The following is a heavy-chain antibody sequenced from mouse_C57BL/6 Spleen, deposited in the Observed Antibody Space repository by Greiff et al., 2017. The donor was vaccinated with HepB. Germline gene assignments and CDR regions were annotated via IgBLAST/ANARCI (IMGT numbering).Heavy chain of an antibody. CDR2: IYPGSGNT. Sequence: QVHVKQSGAELVRPGASVKLSCKASGYTFTDYYINWVKQRPGQGLEWIARIYPGSGNTYYNEKFKGKATLTAEKSSSTAYMQLSSLTSEDSAVYFCARTTVVANFDYWGQGTTLTVSS. D-gene: IGHD1-1*01. CDR1: GYTFTDYY. V-gene: IGHV1-76*01. CDR3: ARTTVVANFDY. J-gene: IGHJ2*01.